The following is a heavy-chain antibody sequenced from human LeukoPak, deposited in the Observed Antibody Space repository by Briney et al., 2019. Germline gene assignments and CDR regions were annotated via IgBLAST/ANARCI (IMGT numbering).Heavy chain of an antibody. D-gene: IGHD3-16*01. J-gene: IGHJ4*02. CDR3: ARDNPFGGY. CDR2: IRQDGGEK. CDR1: GFTFSTLW. V-gene: IGHV3-7*03. Sequence: GGSLRLSCAASGFTFSTLWKSGVRQAPGKGLEWVANIRQDGGEKNYVDSVKGRFTISRDNAKNSLNLQMNSLRAEDTALYYCARDNPFGGYWGQGTLVTVSS.